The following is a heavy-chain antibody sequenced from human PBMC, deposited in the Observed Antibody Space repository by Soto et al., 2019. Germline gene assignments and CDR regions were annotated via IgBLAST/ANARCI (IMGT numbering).Heavy chain of an antibody. CDR2: IYHSGST. V-gene: IGHV4-59*12. Sequence: ASETLFLPWSGSDGPISSYYWSWIRQPPGKCVEWIGEIYHSGSTNYNPSLKSRVTISVDKSKNQFSLKLSSVTAADTAVYYCARGYYGSGSRYRSYNWFDPWGQGTLVTVSS. CDR1: DGPISSYY. CDR3: ARGYYGSGSRYRSYNWFDP. J-gene: IGHJ5*02. D-gene: IGHD3-10*01.